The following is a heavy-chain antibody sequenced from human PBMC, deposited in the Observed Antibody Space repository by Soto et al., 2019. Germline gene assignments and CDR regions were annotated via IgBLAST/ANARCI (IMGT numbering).Heavy chain of an antibody. V-gene: IGHV3-7*03. CDR2: TRQDGGQS. CDR3: AKGYYSGYDLAYFDY. Sequence: PGGSLRLSCEASGFTLSSYWMSWIRQAPGKGLEWVANTRQDGGQSYLVDSVQGRFTISRDNAKNSVYLQMNTLRAEDTALYYCAKGYYSGYDLAYFDYWGQGTLVTVSS. D-gene: IGHD5-12*01. CDR1: GFTLSSYW. J-gene: IGHJ4*02.